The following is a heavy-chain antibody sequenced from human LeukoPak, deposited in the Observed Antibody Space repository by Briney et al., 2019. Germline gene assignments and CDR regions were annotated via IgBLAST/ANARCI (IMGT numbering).Heavy chain of an antibody. CDR3: ASNVAGTVDNGFDY. J-gene: IGHJ4*02. D-gene: IGHD6-19*01. V-gene: IGHV3-11*04. Sequence: GSLRLSCAASGFTFSDYYMSWIRQAPGKALEWVSYISSSGSTIYYADSVKGRFTISRDNAKNSLYLQMNSLRAEDTAVYYCASNVAGTVDNGFDYWGQGTLVTVSS. CDR1: GFTFSDYY. CDR2: ISSSGSTI.